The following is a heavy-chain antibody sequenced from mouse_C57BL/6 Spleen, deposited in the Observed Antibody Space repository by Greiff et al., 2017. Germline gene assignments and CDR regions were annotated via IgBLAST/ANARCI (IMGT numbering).Heavy chain of an antibody. J-gene: IGHJ2*01. V-gene: IGHV1-82*01. CDR2: IYPGDGDT. CDR1: GYAFSSSW. CDR3: ARAVASGSSPGDYFDY. D-gene: IGHD1-1*01. Sequence: VQGVESGPELVKPGASVKISCKASGYAFSSSWMNWVKQRPGKGLEWIGRIYPGDGDTNYNGKFKGKATLTADKSSSTAYMQLSSLTSEDSAVYFCARAVASGSSPGDYFDYWGPGTTLPVSS.